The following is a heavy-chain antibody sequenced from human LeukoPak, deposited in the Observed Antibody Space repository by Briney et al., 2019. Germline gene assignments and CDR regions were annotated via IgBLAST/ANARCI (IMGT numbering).Heavy chain of an antibody. CDR2: IYYSGST. V-gene: IGHV4-39*01. D-gene: IGHD6-19*01. J-gene: IGHJ4*02. CDR3: ASPNTYSSGWSPGDY. CDR1: GGSISSSSYY. Sequence: PSETLSLTCTVSGGSISSSSYYWGWIRRPPGKGLEWIGSIYYSGSTYYNPSLKSRVTISVDTSKNQFSLKLSSVTAADTAVYYCASPNTYSSGWSPGDYWGQGTLVTVSS.